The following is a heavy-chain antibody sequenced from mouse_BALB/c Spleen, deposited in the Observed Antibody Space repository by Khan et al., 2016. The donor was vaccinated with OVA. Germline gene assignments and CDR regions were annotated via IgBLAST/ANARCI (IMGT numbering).Heavy chain of an antibody. CDR3: ASHLTGSFAY. CDR2: INSDGYYT. J-gene: IGHJ3*01. CDR1: GFTFSTYG. Sequence: EVELVESGGDLMKPGGSLKLSCAASGFTFSTYGMSWVRQTPDKRLEWVATINSDGYYTYYPDSVQGRFTISRNNAKNTLYLQMSSLKSEDTAMYYCASHLTGSFAYWGQETLVTVSA. D-gene: IGHD4-1*01. V-gene: IGHV5-6*01.